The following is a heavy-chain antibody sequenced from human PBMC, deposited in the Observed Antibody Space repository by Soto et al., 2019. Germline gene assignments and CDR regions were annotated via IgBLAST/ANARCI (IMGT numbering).Heavy chain of an antibody. CDR1: GGSISSSSYY. V-gene: IGHV4-39*01. CDR2: IYYSGST. J-gene: IGHJ6*04. CDR3: ARRWTLDV. Sequence: SETLSLTCTVSGGSISSSSYYWGWIRQPPGKGLEWIGSIYYSGSTYYNPSLKSRVTISVDTSKNQFSLKLSSVTAADTAVYYCARRWTLDVWGKGTTVTVSS. D-gene: IGHD1-1*01.